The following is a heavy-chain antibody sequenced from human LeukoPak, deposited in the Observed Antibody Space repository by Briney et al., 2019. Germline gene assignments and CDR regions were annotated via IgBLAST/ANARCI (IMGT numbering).Heavy chain of an antibody. CDR2: IIPIFGTA. V-gene: IGHV1-69*13. CDR1: GGTFSSYA. CDR3: ARVPHYDILTGYLDY. D-gene: IGHD3-9*01. Sequence: ASVKVSCKASGGTFSSYAISWVRQAPGQALEWTGGIIPIFGTANYAQKFQGRVTITADESTSTAYMELSSLRSEDTAVYYCARVPHYDILTGYLDYWGQGTLVTVSS. J-gene: IGHJ4*02.